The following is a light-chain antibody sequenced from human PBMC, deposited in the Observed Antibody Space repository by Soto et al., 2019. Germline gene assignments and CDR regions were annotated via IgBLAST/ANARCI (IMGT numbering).Light chain of an antibody. J-gene: IGKJ1*01. CDR2: AAS. CDR1: QGISTY. Sequence: DIQMTQSPSSLSASVGDRVTITCRASQGISTYLVWYQQKPGTVPKLLIFAASTLQSGVPSRFSGSGSGTDFTPTISSLQPEDVATYYCQNYNGAPWTFGHGTKVEIK. V-gene: IGKV1-27*01. CDR3: QNYNGAPWT.